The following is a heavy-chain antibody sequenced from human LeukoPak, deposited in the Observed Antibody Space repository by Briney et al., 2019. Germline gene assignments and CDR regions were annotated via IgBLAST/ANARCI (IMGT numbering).Heavy chain of an antibody. J-gene: IGHJ6*02. CDR1: GFTFSSYA. D-gene: IGHD3-10*01. V-gene: IGHV3-30*04. CDR2: ISYDGSNK. CDR3: AKDRFITMVRGVIIPYYYYGMDV. Sequence: GGSLRLSCSASGFTFSSYAMHWVRQAPGKGLGWVAVISYDGSNKYYADSVKGRFTISRDNSKNTLYLQMNSLRAEDTAVYYCAKDRFITMVRGVIIPYYYYGMDVWGQGTTVTVSS.